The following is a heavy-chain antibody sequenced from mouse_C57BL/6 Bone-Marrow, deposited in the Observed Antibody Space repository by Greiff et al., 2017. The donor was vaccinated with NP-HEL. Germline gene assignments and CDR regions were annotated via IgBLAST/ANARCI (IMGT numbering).Heavy chain of an antibody. V-gene: IGHV1-39*01. D-gene: IGHD1-1*01. Sequence: EVQLQQSGPELVKPGASVKISCKASGYSFTDYNMNWVKQSNGTSLEWIGVINHNYGTTSYNQKFKGKATLTVDQSSSTAYRQLNSLTSEDSAVDYGARDDGSSCYYARDYWGQGTSVTVSS. CDR3: ARDDGSSCYYARDY. CDR1: GYSFTDYN. J-gene: IGHJ4*01. CDR2: INHNYGTT.